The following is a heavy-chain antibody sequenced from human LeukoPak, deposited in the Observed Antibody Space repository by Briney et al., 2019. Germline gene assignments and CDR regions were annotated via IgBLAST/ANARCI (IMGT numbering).Heavy chain of an antibody. CDR3: AKGRQLVRGWFDP. CDR1: GFTFSSYS. J-gene: IGHJ5*02. D-gene: IGHD6-13*01. Sequence: GGSLRLSCAASGFTFSSYSMTWVRQAPGKGLEWVSAISGSGGSTYYADSVKGRFTISRDNSKNTLYLQMNSLRAEDTAVYYCAKGRQLVRGWFDPWGQGTLVTVSS. V-gene: IGHV3-23*01. CDR2: ISGSGGST.